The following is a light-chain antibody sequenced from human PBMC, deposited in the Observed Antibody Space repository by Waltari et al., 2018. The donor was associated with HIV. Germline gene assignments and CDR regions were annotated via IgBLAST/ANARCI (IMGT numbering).Light chain of an antibody. J-gene: IGKJ2*01. V-gene: IGKV3-15*01. Sequence: EVVMTQSPATLSVSPGERATLSCRASDDIFTNLAWFQQKPGQAPRLIIYGASTRAAGVPARFRGSGSGTEFTLTISTLQSEDFAVYFCQQHNNWPGGYTFGQGTRLE. CDR1: DDIFTN. CDR2: GAS. CDR3: QQHNNWPGGYT.